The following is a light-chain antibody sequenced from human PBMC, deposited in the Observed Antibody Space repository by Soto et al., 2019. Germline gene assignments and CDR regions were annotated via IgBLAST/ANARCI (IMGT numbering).Light chain of an antibody. CDR3: QQSYSTRWT. CDR2: TAS. J-gene: IGKJ1*01. CDR1: QSIGSY. V-gene: IGKV1-39*01. Sequence: DIQMTQSPSSLSASVGDRVTITCRASQSIGSYVNWYQQNPGKAPKLLIYTASSLQRGVPSRFSGSRSGTEFTLPISSLQPEDFATYYCQQSYSTRWTFGQGTKVEIK.